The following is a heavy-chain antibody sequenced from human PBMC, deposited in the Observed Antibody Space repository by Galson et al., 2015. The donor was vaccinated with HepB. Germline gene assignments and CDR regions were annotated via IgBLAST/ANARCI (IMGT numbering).Heavy chain of an antibody. D-gene: IGHD3-3*01. J-gene: IGHJ5*02. CDR1: GYTFTSYA. CDR2: INTNTGNP. CDR3: ARDLLLRFLEWSPMTYNWFDP. V-gene: IGHV7-4-1*02. Sequence: SVKVSCKASGYTFTSYAMNWVRQAPGQGLEWMGWINTNTGNPTYAQGFTGRFVFSLDTSVSTAYLQISSLKAEDTAVYYCARDLLLRFLEWSPMTYNWFDPWGQGTLVTVSS.